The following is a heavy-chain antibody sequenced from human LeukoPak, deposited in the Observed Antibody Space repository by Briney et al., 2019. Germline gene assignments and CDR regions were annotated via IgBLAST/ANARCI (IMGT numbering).Heavy chain of an antibody. D-gene: IGHD1-26*01. CDR2: ISAYNGNT. CDR1: GYTFTSYG. Sequence: ASVKVSCKASGYTFTSYGISWVRQAPGQGLEWMGWISAYNGNTNYAQKLQGRVTMTTDTSTSTAYMELRSLRSDDTAVYYCARDDRYSRSSSTYDYWGQGTLVTVSS. CDR3: ARDDRYSRSSSTYDY. J-gene: IGHJ4*02. V-gene: IGHV1-18*01.